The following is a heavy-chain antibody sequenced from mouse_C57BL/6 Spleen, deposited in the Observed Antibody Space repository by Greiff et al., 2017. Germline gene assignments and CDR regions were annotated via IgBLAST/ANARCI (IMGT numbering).Heavy chain of an antibody. Sequence: VKLVESGPELVKPGASVKISCKASGYAFSSSWMNWVKQRPGKGLEWIGRIYPGDGDTNYNGKFKGKATLTADKSSSTAYMQLSSLTSEDSAVYFCAREGGYYAMDYWGQGTSVTVSS. V-gene: IGHV1-82*01. J-gene: IGHJ4*01. CDR1: GYAFSSSW. CDR3: AREGGYYAMDY. CDR2: IYPGDGDT.